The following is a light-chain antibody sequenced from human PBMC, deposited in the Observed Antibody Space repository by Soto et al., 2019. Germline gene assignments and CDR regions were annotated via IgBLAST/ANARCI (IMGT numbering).Light chain of an antibody. CDR1: QSISSW. J-gene: IGKJ4*01. CDR3: QQYDNYKPLT. V-gene: IGKV1-5*01. Sequence: DIRVTQSASTLSASVVDRVTITGLPNQSISSWLSWYQQKPGKAPKLLMFDASSLESGTPSRFSGSRSGTQFTLTIIGLQPADFATSYCQQYDNYKPLTFGGGTKVDNK. CDR2: DAS.